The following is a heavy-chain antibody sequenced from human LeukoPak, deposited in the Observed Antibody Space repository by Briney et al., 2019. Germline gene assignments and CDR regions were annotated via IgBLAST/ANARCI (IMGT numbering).Heavy chain of an antibody. J-gene: IGHJ4*02. CDR2: IYYSGNT. CDR3: AAIVVVSAAIDY. Sequence: SQTLSLTCTVSGGSISSDAYFWSWIRQHPGKGLEWIGNIYYSGNTYYNPSLKSRVTMSVDTSKNQFCLKLSSVTAADTAVYYCAAIVVVSAAIDYGGQGTLVTVSS. V-gene: IGHV4-31*03. D-gene: IGHD2-2*01. CDR1: GGSISSDAYF.